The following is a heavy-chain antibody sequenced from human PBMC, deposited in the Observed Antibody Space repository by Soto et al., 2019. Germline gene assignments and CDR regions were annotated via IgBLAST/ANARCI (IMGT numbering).Heavy chain of an antibody. CDR1: GCCFTSYW. CDR2: IYPGDSNT. CDR3: ARDPGNYGNAFDI. V-gene: IGHV5-51*01. D-gene: IGHD4-17*01. Sequence: GESLKISCKACGCCFTSYWIDLVRQMPGKGLEWMGIIYPGDSNTRYSPSFQGQVTISADKSISTAYLQWSSRKASATAMLYYARDPGNYGNAFDIWGQGTIVTVS. J-gene: IGHJ3*02.